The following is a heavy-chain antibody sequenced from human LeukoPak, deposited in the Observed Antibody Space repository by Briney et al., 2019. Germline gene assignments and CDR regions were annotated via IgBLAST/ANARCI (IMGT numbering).Heavy chain of an antibody. V-gene: IGHV3-48*01. CDR2: ISSSSSTI. CDR3: ARDMGSGYDY. J-gene: IGHJ4*02. CDR1: GFTFSSYW. Sequence: GGSLRLSCAASGFTFSSYWMSWVRQAPGKGLEWVSYISSSSSTIYYADSVKGRFTISRDNAKNSLYLQMNSLRAEDTAVYYCARDMGSGYDYWGQGTLVTVSS. D-gene: IGHD3-22*01.